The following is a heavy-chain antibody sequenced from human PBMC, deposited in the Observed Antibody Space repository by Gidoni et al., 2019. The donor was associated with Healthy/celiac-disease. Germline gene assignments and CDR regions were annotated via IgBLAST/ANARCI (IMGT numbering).Heavy chain of an antibody. Sequence: EVQLVESGGGLVQPGRDLRRSCTASGLTVGDYAMSWVRQAPGKGLEWVGVFRSKAYGGTTEYAASVKGRFTISRDDSKSIAYLQMTSLKTEDTAVYYCTRSSSWENYYYGMDVWGQGTTVTVSS. J-gene: IGHJ6*02. D-gene: IGHD6-13*01. V-gene: IGHV3-49*04. CDR1: GLTVGDYA. CDR3: TRSSSWENYYYGMDV. CDR2: FRSKAYGGTT.